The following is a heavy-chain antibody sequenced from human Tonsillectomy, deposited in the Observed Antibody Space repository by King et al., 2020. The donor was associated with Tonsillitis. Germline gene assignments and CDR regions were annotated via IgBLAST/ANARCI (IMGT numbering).Heavy chain of an antibody. D-gene: IGHD4-23*01. Sequence: VQLVESGGGLVQPGGSLRLSCAASGFTFSSYAMNWVRQAPGKGLEWVSTISGGGGSTFYADSLKGRFTTSRDTSKNTVYLQMNSLRAEDTAVYYCAKDRAVITPNFFDFWGQGTLVTVSS. CDR3: AKDRAVITPNFFDF. CDR1: GFTFSSYA. J-gene: IGHJ4*02. V-gene: IGHV3-23*04. CDR2: ISGGGGST.